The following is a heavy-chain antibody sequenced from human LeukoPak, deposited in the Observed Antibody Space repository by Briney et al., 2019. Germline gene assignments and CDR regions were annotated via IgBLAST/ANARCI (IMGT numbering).Heavy chain of an antibody. Sequence: ASVKVFCKASGYTFTGYYMHWVRQAPGQGLEWMGWINPNSGGTNYAQKFQGRVTMTRDTSISTAYMELSRLRSDDTAVYYCARDSYDSSGKNWFDPWGQGTLVTVSS. CDR3: ARDSYDSSGKNWFDP. V-gene: IGHV1-2*02. J-gene: IGHJ5*02. CDR2: INPNSGGT. CDR1: GYTFTGYY. D-gene: IGHD3-22*01.